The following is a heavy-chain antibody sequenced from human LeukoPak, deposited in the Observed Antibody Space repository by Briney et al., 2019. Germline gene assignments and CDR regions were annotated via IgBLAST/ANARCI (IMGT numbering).Heavy chain of an antibody. D-gene: IGHD3-10*01. CDR3: ARDTTGLVTMVRGAVDP. V-gene: IGHV4-39*07. J-gene: IGHJ5*02. Sequence: SETLSLTCTVSGGSISSSSYYWGWIQQPPGKGLEWIGSIYHSGSTYYNPSLKSRVTISVDTSKNQFSLKLSSVTAADTAVYYCARDTTGLVTMVRGAVDPWGQGTLVTVSS. CDR1: GGSISSSSYY. CDR2: IYHSGST.